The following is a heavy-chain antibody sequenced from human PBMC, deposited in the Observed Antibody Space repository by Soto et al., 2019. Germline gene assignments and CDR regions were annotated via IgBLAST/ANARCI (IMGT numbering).Heavy chain of an antibody. D-gene: IGHD3-10*01. CDR2: ISGSGGST. CDR3: AKDRLLWFGEARAGDFDY. Sequence: EVQLLESGGGLVQPGGSLRLSCAASGFTFSSYAMSWVRQAPGKGLEWVSAISGSGGSTYYADSVKGRFTISRDNSKTTLYLQMNSVRAEDTAVYYCAKDRLLWFGEARAGDFDYWGQGPMVTVSS. CDR1: GFTFSSYA. V-gene: IGHV3-23*01. J-gene: IGHJ4*02.